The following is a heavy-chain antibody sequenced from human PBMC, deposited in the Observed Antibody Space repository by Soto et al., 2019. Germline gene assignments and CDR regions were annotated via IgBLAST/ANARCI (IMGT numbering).Heavy chain of an antibody. V-gene: IGHV1-46*03. D-gene: IGHD1-26*01. CDR3: SRDFSGRYPPDI. CDR1: GYTFTTYY. Sequence: GASVKVXCKASGYTFTTYYMYWVRQAPGQGLEWMGIINPSGGSTTYAQKFQGRVTMTRDTSTTTVYMELSSLRSEDTAVYYCSRDFSGRYPPDIWGQGTMVTVSS. J-gene: IGHJ3*02. CDR2: INPSGGST.